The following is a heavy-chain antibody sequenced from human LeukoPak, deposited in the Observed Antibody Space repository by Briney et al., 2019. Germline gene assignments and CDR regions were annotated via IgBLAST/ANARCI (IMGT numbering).Heavy chain of an antibody. V-gene: IGHV4-4*07. D-gene: IGHD3-22*01. CDR3: ERYRNDYDSSGYYYVDY. CDR1: GGSISSYY. Sequence: SETLSLTCTVSGGSISSYYWSWIRQPAGKGLEWIGRVYTSGSTNYNPSLKSRVTMSVDTSKNQFSLKLSSVTAADTDVYYCERYRNDYDSSGYYYVDYWGQGTLVTVSS. CDR2: VYTSGST. J-gene: IGHJ4*02.